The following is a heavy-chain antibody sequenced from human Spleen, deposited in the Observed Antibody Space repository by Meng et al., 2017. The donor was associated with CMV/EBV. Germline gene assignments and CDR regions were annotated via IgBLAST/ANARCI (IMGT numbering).Heavy chain of an antibody. CDR2: IYYSGST. CDR3: AGGYSSGWYWFDP. V-gene: IGHV4-30-4*08. D-gene: IGHD6-19*01. CDR1: GGSISSGDYS. J-gene: IGHJ5*02. Sequence: QWQESGPGLVKPSQTLSLTCTVSGGSISSGDYSWSWIRQPPGKGLEWIGYIYYSGSTYYNPSLKSRVTISVDTSKNQFSLKLSSVTAADTAVYYCAGGYSSGWYWFDPWGQGTLVTASS.